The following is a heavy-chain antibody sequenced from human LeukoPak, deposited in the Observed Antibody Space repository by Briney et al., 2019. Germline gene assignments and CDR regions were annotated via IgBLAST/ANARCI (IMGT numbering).Heavy chain of an antibody. J-gene: IGHJ4*02. CDR3: AKSRGESRGASNY. CDR1: GFTFSSYA. D-gene: IGHD1-26*01. CDR2: ISGSGDTT. V-gene: IGHV3-23*01. Sequence: TGGSLRLSCAASGFTFSSYAMNWVRQAPGKGIVWVSFISGSGDTTYYADSVKGRFTISRDSSKNTLYLQMNSLRAEDTAVYYCAKSRGESRGASNYWGQGTLVTVSS.